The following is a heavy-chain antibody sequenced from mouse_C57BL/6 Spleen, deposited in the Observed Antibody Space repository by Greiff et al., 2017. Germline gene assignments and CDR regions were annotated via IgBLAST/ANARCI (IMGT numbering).Heavy chain of an antibody. D-gene: IGHD1-1*01. CDR2: IDPGDGDT. Sequence: VQLQQSGPELVKPGASVKLSCKASGYDFNNSWMHWVKQRPGQGLEWIGRIDPGDGDTNYNGKFKGKATMTADKSSSTSYMQLSSLTSEDSAVYVCVSPYSYGSILGFAYWGQGTLVTVSA. J-gene: IGHJ3*01. V-gene: IGHV1-82*01. CDR3: VSPYSYGSILGFAY. CDR1: GYDFNNSW.